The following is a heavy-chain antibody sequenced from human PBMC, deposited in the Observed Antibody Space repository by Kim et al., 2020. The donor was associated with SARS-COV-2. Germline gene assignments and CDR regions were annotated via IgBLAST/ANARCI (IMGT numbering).Heavy chain of an antibody. CDR1: GYTFTSYA. V-gene: IGHV1-3*01. CDR3: ARDRGYGYKYFDY. J-gene: IGHJ4*02. CDR2: INAGNGNT. Sequence: ASVKVSCKASGYTFTSYAMHWVRQAPGQRLELMGWINAGNGNTKYSQKFQGRVTITRDTSASTAYMELSSLRSEDTAVYYCARDRGYGYKYFDYWGQGTLVTVPS. D-gene: IGHD5-18*01.